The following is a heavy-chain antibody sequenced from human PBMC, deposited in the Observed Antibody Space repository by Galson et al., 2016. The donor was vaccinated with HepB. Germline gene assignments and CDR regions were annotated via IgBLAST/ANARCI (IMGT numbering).Heavy chain of an antibody. V-gene: IGHV1-69*06. D-gene: IGHD5-24*01. Sequence: SVKVSCKASGGTFSTYAVSWVRQAPGQGLEWMGGITPSSETANYAQKFHGRITITADKDASTTYMELSSLTSQDTAVYYCVRDDGYSDYYYYGVHVWGQGTTITVSS. J-gene: IGHJ6*02. CDR2: ITPSSETA. CDR1: GGTFSTYA. CDR3: VRDDGYSDYYYYGVHV.